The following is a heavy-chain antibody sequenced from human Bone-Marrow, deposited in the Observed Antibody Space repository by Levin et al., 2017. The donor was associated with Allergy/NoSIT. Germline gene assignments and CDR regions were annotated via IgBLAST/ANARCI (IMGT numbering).Heavy chain of an antibody. V-gene: IGHV4-31*03. CDR3: ARMKEGQLLKGNWLDP. Sequence: ASETLSLTCTVSGDSIRSGNDYWSWIRQHPGKGLEWIGSIYYTGSTYYNPSLKSRATISVDTSKNQFSLSLRSVTSADTAVYYCARMKEGQLLKGNWLDPWGQGTLVTVSS. CDR1: GDSIRSGNDY. J-gene: IGHJ5*02. CDR2: IYYTGST. D-gene: IGHD4-23*01.